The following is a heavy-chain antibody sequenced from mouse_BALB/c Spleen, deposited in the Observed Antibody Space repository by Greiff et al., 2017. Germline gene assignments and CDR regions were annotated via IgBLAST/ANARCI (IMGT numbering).Heavy chain of an antibody. V-gene: IGHV5-17*02. CDR2: ISSGSSTI. D-gene: IGHD3-1*01. Sequence: EVKLVESGGGLVQPGGSRKLSCAASGFTFSSFGMHWVRQAPEKGLEWVAYISSGSSTIYYADTVKGRFTISRDNPKNTLFLQMTSLRSEDTAMYYCARKARATSYAMDYWGQGTSVTVSS. CDR1: GFTFSSFG. CDR3: ARKARATSYAMDY. J-gene: IGHJ4*01.